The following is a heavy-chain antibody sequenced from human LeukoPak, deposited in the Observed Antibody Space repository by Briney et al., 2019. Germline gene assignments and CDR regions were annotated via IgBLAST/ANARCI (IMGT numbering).Heavy chain of an antibody. CDR2: IYYSGST. Sequence: SETLSLTCTVSGGSISSSSYYWGWIRQPPGKGLEWIGSIYYSGSTYYNPSLKSRVTISVDTSKNQFSLELTSVTAADTAVYYCARDDSSGYYVDFWGQGTLVTVAS. CDR3: ARDDSSGYYVDF. V-gene: IGHV4-39*07. CDR1: GGSISSSSYY. J-gene: IGHJ4*02. D-gene: IGHD3-22*01.